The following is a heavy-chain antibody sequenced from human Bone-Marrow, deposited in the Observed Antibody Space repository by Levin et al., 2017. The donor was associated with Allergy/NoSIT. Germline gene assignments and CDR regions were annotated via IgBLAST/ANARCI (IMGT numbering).Heavy chain of an antibody. V-gene: IGHV3-21*01. CDR1: GFTFSSYS. J-gene: IGHJ4*02. CDR2: ISSSSSYI. CDR3: ASSFRRRTIFGVVDGTLDY. D-gene: IGHD3-3*01. Sequence: PGGSLRLSCAASGFTFSSYSMNWVRQAPGKGLEWVSSISSSSSYIYYADSVKGRFTISRDNAKNSLYLQMNSLRAEDTAVYYCASSFRRRTIFGVVDGTLDYWGQGTLVTVSS.